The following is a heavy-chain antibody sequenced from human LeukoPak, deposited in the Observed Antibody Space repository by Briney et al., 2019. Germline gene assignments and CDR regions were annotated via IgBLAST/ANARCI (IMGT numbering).Heavy chain of an antibody. J-gene: IGHJ4*02. Sequence: PGTSLRLSCAASGLTFSDHAMHWVRQAPGKGLEWLGVISYDGNYNHYADSVKGRFTVSRDNSKNTVYLHMSSLKPEDTAVYYCARDLGSYGWGNHFDYWGQGTLVTVS. CDR1: GLTFSDHA. CDR2: ISYDGNYN. V-gene: IGHV3-30-3*01. D-gene: IGHD3-16*01. CDR3: ARDLGSYGWGNHFDY.